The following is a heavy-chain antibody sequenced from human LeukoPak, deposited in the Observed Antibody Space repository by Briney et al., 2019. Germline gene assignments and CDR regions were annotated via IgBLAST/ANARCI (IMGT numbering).Heavy chain of an antibody. D-gene: IGHD1-26*01. V-gene: IGHV4-59*01. J-gene: IGHJ5*02. CDR1: GASINDYY. Sequence: SETLSLTCTVSGASINDYYWRWLRQPPGEGLEWIGYFYSRGNTKYNPSLKSRVTISIDTAKNQFSLKLSSVTPADTAVYYCAGEGGNWFDPWGQGTLVTASS. CDR3: AGEGGNWFDP. CDR2: FYSRGNT.